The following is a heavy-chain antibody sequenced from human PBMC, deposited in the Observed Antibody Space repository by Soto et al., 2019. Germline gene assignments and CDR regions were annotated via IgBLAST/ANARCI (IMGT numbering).Heavy chain of an antibody. Sequence: ASVKVSCKASGYTFTSYGISWVRQAPGQGLEWMGRISAYNGNTNYAQKLQGRVTMTTDTSTSTAYMELRSLRSDDTAVYYCARDRMADFWSGYYDYYYYGMDVWGQGTTVTVSS. V-gene: IGHV1-18*01. J-gene: IGHJ6*02. D-gene: IGHD3-3*01. CDR1: GYTFTSYG. CDR2: ISAYNGNT. CDR3: ARDRMADFWSGYYDYYYYGMDV.